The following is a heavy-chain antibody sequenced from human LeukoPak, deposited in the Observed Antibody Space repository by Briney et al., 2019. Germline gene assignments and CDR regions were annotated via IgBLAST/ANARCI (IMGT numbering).Heavy chain of an antibody. CDR3: ASSSWKKTFDY. CDR1: GGSITFYY. D-gene: IGHD1-1*01. CDR2: IHTSGTT. V-gene: IGHV4-4*07. J-gene: IGHJ4*02. Sequence: KSSETLSLTCSVSGGSITFYYWNWIRKHAGKGLEWIGRIHTSGTTNYNPSLKSRVTMSIDTSQKKFSLNLTSVTAADTAVYYCASSSWKKTFDYWGQGALVTVSS.